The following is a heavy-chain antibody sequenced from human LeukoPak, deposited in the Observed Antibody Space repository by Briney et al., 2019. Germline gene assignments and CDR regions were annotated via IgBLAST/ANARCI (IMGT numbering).Heavy chain of an antibody. D-gene: IGHD3-3*01. Sequence: LSLKSRVTKSVDTSKNQFSLKLSSVTAADTAVYYCAREEVRVLEWLKYPYYYYMDVWGKGTTVTVSS. V-gene: IGHV4-30-2*05. CDR3: AREEVRVLEWLKYPYYYYMDV. J-gene: IGHJ6*03.